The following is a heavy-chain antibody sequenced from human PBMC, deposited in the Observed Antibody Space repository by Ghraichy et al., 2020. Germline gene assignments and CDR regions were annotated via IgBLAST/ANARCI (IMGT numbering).Heavy chain of an antibody. V-gene: IGHV3-30*04. CDR3: ARVAAAGPGDY. Sequence: GGSLRLSCAASGFTFSSYAMHWVRQAPGKGLEWVAVISYDGSNKYYADSVKGRFTISRDNSKNTLYLQMNSLRAEDTAVYYCARVAAAGPGDYWGQGTLVTVSS. CDR2: ISYDGSNK. J-gene: IGHJ4*02. D-gene: IGHD6-13*01. CDR1: GFTFSSYA.